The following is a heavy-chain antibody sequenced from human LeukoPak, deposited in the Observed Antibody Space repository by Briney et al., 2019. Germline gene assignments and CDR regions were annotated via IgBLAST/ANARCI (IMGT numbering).Heavy chain of an antibody. CDR1: GGSISSGGYY. V-gene: IGHV4-31*03. CDR3: ACMLLRPGYYFDY. J-gene: IGHJ4*02. CDR2: IYYSGST. D-gene: IGHD2-8*01. Sequence: SQTLSLTCTVSGGSISSGGYYWSWIRQPPGKGLEWIGYIYYSGSTYYNPSLKSRVTISVDTSKNQFSLKLSSVTAADTAVYYCACMLLRPGYYFDYWGQGTLVTVSS.